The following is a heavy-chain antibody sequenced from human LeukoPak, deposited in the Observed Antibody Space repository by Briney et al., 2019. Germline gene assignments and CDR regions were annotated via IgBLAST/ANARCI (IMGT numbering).Heavy chain of an antibody. J-gene: IGHJ3*02. D-gene: IGHD1-14*01. V-gene: IGHV1-8*03. CDR3: ARVHPGYKSAFLRAFDM. CDR1: GYTFTSLD. CDR2: MNPKNGNT. Sequence: GASVKVSCKASGYTFTSLDISWVRQANGQGLEWLGWMNPKNGNTGYAQKFWGRVTITRDTSESIAYMELSGLRSDDTAVYYCARVHPGYKSAFLRAFDMWGQGTMVIVSS.